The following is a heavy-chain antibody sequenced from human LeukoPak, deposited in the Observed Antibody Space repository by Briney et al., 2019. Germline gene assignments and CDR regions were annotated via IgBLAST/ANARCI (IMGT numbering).Heavy chain of an antibody. V-gene: IGHV3-23*05. CDR2: IFASGSTT. Sequence: GTSLRLSCAASGFIFTNYAMNWVRQAPGKGLEWVSLIFASGSTTKYADSVKGRFTISRDNSKNTLYLQMNSLRAEDTAVHYCAKDLRPDGINDFDHWGQGTLVTVSS. J-gene: IGHJ4*02. D-gene: IGHD1-1*01. CDR3: AKDLRPDGINDFDH. CDR1: GFIFTNYA.